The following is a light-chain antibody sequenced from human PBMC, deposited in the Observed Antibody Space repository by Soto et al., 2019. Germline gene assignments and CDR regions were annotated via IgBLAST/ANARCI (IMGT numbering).Light chain of an antibody. CDR2: AVS. J-gene: IGKJ5*01. V-gene: IGKV1-17*03. CDR1: QGIGNY. CDR3: LQHHSYPLT. Sequence: DIQMTQSPSAMSASIGDRVTITCRASQGIGNYLGWFQQKTGKVPKRLIYAVSSLLSGVPSRFSGSGSGTEFTLTISSLQPEDFATYSCLQHHSYPLTFGQGTRLEIK.